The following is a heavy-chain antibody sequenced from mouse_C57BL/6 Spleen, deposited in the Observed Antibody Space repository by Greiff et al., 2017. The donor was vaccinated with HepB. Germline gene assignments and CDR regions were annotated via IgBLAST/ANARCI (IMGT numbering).Heavy chain of an antibody. CDR2: ISYDGSN. V-gene: IGHV3-6*01. CDR1: GYSIPSGYY. D-gene: IGHD2-12*01. CDR3: ARGGVYDWAWFAY. Sequence: VQVVESGPGLVKPSQSLSLTCSVTGYSIPSGYYWNWIRQFPGNKLEWMGYISYDGSNNYNPSLKNRISITRDTSKNQFFLKLNSVTTEDTATYYCARGGVYDWAWFAYWGQGTLVTVSA. J-gene: IGHJ3*01.